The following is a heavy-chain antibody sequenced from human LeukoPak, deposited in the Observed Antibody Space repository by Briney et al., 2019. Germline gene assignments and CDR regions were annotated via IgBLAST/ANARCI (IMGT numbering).Heavy chain of an antibody. D-gene: IGHD5-12*01. J-gene: IGHJ6*03. Sequence: PGGSLRLSCAASGFTFSSYWMSWVRQAPGKGLEWVANIKQDGSEKYYVDSVKGRFTISRDNAKSSLYLQMNSLRAEDTAVYYCARDYGGYDWRRYYYYMDVWGKGTTVTVSS. CDR3: ARDYGGYDWRRYYYYMDV. CDR2: IKQDGSEK. V-gene: IGHV3-7*01. CDR1: GFTFSSYW.